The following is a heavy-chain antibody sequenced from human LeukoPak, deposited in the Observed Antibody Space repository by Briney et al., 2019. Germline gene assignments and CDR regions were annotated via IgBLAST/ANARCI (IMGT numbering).Heavy chain of an antibody. J-gene: IGHJ4*02. CDR2: INPNSGGT. CDR3: ARTDDSLFPLNDY. Sequence: ASVKVSCTASGYTFTGYYMHWVRQAPGQGLEWMGWINPNSGGTNYAQKFQGRVTMTRDTSISTAYMELSRLRSDDTAVYYCARTDDSLFPLNDYWGQGTLVTVSS. V-gene: IGHV1-2*02. CDR1: GYTFTGYY. D-gene: IGHD1-1*01.